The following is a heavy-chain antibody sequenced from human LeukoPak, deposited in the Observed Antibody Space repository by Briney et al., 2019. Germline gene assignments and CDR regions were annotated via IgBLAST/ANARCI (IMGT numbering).Heavy chain of an antibody. CDR1: GDSISSYY. J-gene: IGHJ4*02. V-gene: IGHV4-59*01. Sequence: SETLSLTCTVSGDSISSYYWSWIRQPPGKGLEWIGYMYYSGNVNYNPSLKSRVTISIDTSTNQFSLKLSSVTAADTAVYYCARHPSDRIVGATVFDYWGQGTLVTVSS. CDR2: MYYSGNV. CDR3: ARHPSDRIVGATVFDY. D-gene: IGHD1-26*01.